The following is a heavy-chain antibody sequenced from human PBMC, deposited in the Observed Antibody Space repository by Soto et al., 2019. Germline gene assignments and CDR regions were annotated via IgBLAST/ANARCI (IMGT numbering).Heavy chain of an antibody. CDR3: ASRFYSSSRDY. CDR2: IYYSGST. Sequence: SETLSLTCTVSGGSISSSSYYWGWIRQPPGKGLEWIGSIYYSGSTYYNPSLKSRVTISVDTSKNQFSLKLSSVTAADTAVYYCASRFYSSSRDYWGQGTLVTVSS. J-gene: IGHJ4*02. V-gene: IGHV4-39*01. D-gene: IGHD6-6*01. CDR1: GGSISSSSYY.